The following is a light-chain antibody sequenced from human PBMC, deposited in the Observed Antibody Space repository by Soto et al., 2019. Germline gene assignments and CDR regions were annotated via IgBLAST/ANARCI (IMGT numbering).Light chain of an antibody. J-gene: IGLJ1*01. Sequence: SYELTQPLSVAVARGQTARITCGGNNIGTKNVHWNQQKPGQAPFYVIYRACYRPSGIPERFSGYNSGHTATLTISRAQAGAEAGYYCQVWDSRTGVFGTGTNLTVL. CDR2: RAC. CDR1: NIGTKN. V-gene: IGLV3-9*01. CDR3: QVWDSRTGV.